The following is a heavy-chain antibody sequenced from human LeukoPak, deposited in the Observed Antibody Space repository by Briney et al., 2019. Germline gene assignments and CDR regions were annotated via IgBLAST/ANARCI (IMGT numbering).Heavy chain of an antibody. CDR2: MNPNSGAT. D-gene: IGHD3-22*01. J-gene: IGHJ4*02. Sequence: ASVKVSCKASGYTFTSYDFNWLRQATGQGPEWMGWMNPNSGATGYAQKFQGRVTMTRSASINTAYMELTNLRSEDTAVYYCARAGSEPYDSSGYYPDYFDYWGQGTLVTVSS. CDR3: ARAGSEPYDSSGYYPDYFDY. V-gene: IGHV1-8*01. CDR1: GYTFTSYD.